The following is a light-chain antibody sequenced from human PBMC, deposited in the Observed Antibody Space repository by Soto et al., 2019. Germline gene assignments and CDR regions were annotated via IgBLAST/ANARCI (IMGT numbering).Light chain of an antibody. CDR1: QSVSSSY. CDR3: QQYGSRFT. Sequence: EIVLTQSPGTLSLSPGERATLSCRASQSVSSSYLAWYQQKPGQAPRLLIYGASSRATGIPDRFGGSGSGTDFTLTISRLEPEDFAVYYCQQYGSRFTFGPRTKVDIK. CDR2: GAS. J-gene: IGKJ3*01. V-gene: IGKV3-20*01.